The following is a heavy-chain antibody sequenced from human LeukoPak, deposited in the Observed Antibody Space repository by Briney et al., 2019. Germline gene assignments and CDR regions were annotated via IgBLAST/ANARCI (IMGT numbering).Heavy chain of an antibody. CDR2: IKEDGSEK. CDR1: GFTLSRYW. CDR3: TLNQD. V-gene: IGHV3-7*01. Sequence: GGSLRLSCAASGFTLSRYWMSWVRQAPGKGLELVASIKEDGSEKYYVDSVKGRFTISRDNAKNSLYLQMTSLRAEDTAVYYCTLNQDWGQGTLVSVSS. J-gene: IGHJ4*02.